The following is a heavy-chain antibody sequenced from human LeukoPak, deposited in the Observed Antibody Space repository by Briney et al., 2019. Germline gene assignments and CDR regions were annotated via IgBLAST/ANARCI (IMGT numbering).Heavy chain of an antibody. CDR1: GFTFRNAW. CDR3: TRDASGDTSSGPRMDV. D-gene: IGHD1-26*01. CDR2: IRSKAYGGTR. J-gene: IGHJ6*02. Sequence: GGSLRLSCAASGFTFRNAWMSWVRQAPGKGLEWVGFIRSKAYGGTREHAASVKGRFTISRDDSKNIAYLQMTSLRAEDTAVYYCTRDASGDTSSGPRMDVWGQGTTVTVSS. V-gene: IGHV3-71*01.